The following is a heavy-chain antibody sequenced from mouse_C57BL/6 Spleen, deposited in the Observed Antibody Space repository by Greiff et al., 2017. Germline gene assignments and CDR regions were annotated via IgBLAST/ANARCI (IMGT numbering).Heavy chain of an antibody. CDR2: ISDGGSYT. CDR3: ARGSSHYYAMDY. V-gene: IGHV5-4*01. Sequence: EVQLQESGGGLVKPGGSLKLSCAASGFTFSSYAMSWVRQTPEKRLEWVATISDGGSYTYYPDNVKGRFTISRDNAKNNLYLQMSHLKSEDTAMYYCARGSSHYYAMDYWGQGTSVTVSS. CDR1: GFTFSSYA. D-gene: IGHD1-1*01. J-gene: IGHJ4*01.